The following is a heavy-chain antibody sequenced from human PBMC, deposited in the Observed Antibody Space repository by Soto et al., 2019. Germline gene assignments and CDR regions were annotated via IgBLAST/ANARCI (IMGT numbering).Heavy chain of an antibody. CDR3: ARDYSGYTSPDYYYYGMDV. CDR2: INPNSGGT. CDR1: GYTFTGYY. D-gene: IGHD5-12*01. J-gene: IGHJ6*02. V-gene: IGHV1-2*02. Sequence: AASVKVSCKASGYTFTGYYMHWVRQAPGQGLEWMGWINPNSGGTNYAQKFQGRVTMTRDTSISTAYMELSRLRSDDTAVYYRARDYSGYTSPDYYYYGMDVWGQGTTVTVSS.